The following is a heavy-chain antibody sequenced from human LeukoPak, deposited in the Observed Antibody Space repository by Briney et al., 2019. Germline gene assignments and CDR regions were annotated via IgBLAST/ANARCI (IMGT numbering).Heavy chain of an antibody. Sequence: SGGSLRLSCAVSGFVLSTYVLNGVRQAPGRGLVWVSRISTDGTTTDYADSVRGRFTVSRDNAKNTLYLQVNSLRAEDTAIYYCLRDLSRSLRYLYYFHSWPQRTLVSVSS. V-gene: IGHV3-74*01. CDR2: ISTDGTTT. J-gene: IGHJ4*02. CDR3: LRDLSRSLRYLYYFHS. CDR1: GFVLSTYV. D-gene: IGHD3-16*01.